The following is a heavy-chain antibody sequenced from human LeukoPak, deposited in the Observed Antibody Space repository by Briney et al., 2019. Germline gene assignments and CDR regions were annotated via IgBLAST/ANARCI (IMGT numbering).Heavy chain of an antibody. CDR1: GFTFRSYW. CDR2: IKSEGSST. Sequence: PGGSLRLSCAASGFTFRSYWMHWVRQAPGKGLVWVSRIKSEGSSTDYADSVKGRFTISRDNAKNTLYLQMNSLRAEDTAVYYCAELGITMIGGVWGKGTTVTISS. D-gene: IGHD3-10*02. V-gene: IGHV3-74*01. CDR3: AELGITMIGGV. J-gene: IGHJ6*04.